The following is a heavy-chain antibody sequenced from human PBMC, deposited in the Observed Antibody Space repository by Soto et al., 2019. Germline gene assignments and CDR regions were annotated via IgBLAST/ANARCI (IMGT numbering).Heavy chain of an antibody. V-gene: IGHV1-2*04. CDR2: INPKSGGT. J-gene: IGHJ6*01. CDR3: ARGDCTYCSNGACSFFYNHGMDV. D-gene: IGHD2-8*01. Sequence: SVNVPFRASGYSFTDYDIHWVRQAPGKWLAWLGRINPKSGGTSTAQKFQGWVTMTTDTSISTASMEMTRLTSDDTAIYYCARGDCTYCSNGACSFFYNHGMDVWG. CDR1: GYSFTDYD.